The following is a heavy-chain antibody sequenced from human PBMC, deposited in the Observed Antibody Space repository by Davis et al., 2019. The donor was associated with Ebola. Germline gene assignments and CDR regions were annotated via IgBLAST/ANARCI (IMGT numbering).Heavy chain of an antibody. CDR3: ARSREYSYGPLLDY. J-gene: IGHJ4*02. V-gene: IGHV3-23*01. Sequence: GESLKISCSASGFTFSSYAMSWVRQAPEKGLEWVSAIGGDGRSTDYADSVKGRFTISRDNFKNTLYLQMNSLRVEDTAVYYCARSREYSYGPLLDYWGQGTLVTVSS. D-gene: IGHD5-18*01. CDR2: IGGDGRST. CDR1: GFTFSSYA.